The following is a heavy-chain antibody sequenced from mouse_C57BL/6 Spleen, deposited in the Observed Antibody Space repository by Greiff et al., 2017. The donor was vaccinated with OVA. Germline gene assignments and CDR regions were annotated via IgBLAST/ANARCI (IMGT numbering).Heavy chain of an antibody. J-gene: IGHJ3*01. CDR1: GFTFSSYG. V-gene: IGHV5-6*02. CDR3: ARRGYGSSPWFAY. Sequence: EVKLMESGGDLVKPGGSLKLSCAASGFTFSSYGMSWVRQTPDKRLEWVATISSGGSYTYYPDSVKGRFTISRDNAKNTLYLQMSSLKSEDTAMYYCARRGYGSSPWFAYWGQGTLVTVSA. D-gene: IGHD1-1*01. CDR2: ISSGGSYT.